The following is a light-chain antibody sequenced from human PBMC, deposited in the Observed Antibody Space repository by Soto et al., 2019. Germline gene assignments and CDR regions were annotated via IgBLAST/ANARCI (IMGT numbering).Light chain of an antibody. CDR1: QSVSSSY. J-gene: IGKJ5*01. CDR3: QQYNNWPPIT. Sequence: EIVMTQPPDTLSVSPGERANLSCSASQSVSSSYLAWYQQKPGQAPRLLIYGASTRATGIPARFSGSGSGTEFTLTISSLQSEDFAVYYCQQYNNWPPITFGQGTRLEIK. CDR2: GAS. V-gene: IGKV3-15*01.